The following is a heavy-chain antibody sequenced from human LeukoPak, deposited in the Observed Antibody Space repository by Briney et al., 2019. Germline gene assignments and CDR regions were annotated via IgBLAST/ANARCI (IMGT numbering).Heavy chain of an antibody. J-gene: IGHJ4*02. CDR1: GFTFSSYA. CDR3: AREPLDSTGYADY. V-gene: IGHV3-23*01. CDR2: ISGSGGRI. D-gene: IGHD3-22*01. Sequence: PGGSLRLSCAASGFTFSSYAMSWVRQAPGKGLEWVSAISGSGGRIYYADSVKGRFTISRDNSKSTLSLQMNSLRAEDTAVYYCAREPLDSTGYADYWGQGSLVTVSS.